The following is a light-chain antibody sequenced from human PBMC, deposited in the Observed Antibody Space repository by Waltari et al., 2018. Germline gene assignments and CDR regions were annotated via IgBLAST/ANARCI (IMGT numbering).Light chain of an antibody. Sequence: QSALTQPPSASGSPGQAVTISCTGTSSDVGGYNYVSWYQQHPGKAPKLMIYEVSKRPSGVPDRFSGSKSGNTASLTVSGIQAEDEADYYCSSYAGSNNFPVFGTGTKVTVL. CDR3: SSYAGSNNFPV. CDR1: SSDVGGYNY. J-gene: IGLJ1*01. CDR2: EVS. V-gene: IGLV2-8*01.